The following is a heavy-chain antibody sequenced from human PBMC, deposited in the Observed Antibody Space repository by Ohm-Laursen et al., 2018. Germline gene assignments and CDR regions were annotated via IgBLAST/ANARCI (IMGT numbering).Heavy chain of an antibody. CDR3: ASIVVVTLDAFDI. V-gene: IGHV3-11*04. Sequence: SLRLSCAASGFTFSDYYMSWIRQAPGKGLEWVSYISSSGSTIYYADSVKGRFTISRDNAGNSVYLQMNSLRAEDTALYYCASIVVVTLDAFDIWGQGTMVTVSS. CDR2: ISSSGSTI. CDR1: GFTFSDYY. J-gene: IGHJ3*02. D-gene: IGHD3-22*01.